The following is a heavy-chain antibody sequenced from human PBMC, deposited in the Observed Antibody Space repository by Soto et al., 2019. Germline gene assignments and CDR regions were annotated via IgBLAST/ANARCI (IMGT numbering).Heavy chain of an antibody. V-gene: IGHV1-46*01. J-gene: IGHJ4*02. Sequence: ASVKVSCKASGYTFASYYIHCVRQAPGQGLEWMGIINPSGGVTSYAQNFQGRVAMTRDTSKNQFSLRLSSVTVADTAVYHCATMTSVGVAGDYFDYWGQGTPVTVSS. D-gene: IGHD6-19*01. CDR1: GYTFASYY. CDR3: ATMTSVGVAGDYFDY. CDR2: INPSGGVT.